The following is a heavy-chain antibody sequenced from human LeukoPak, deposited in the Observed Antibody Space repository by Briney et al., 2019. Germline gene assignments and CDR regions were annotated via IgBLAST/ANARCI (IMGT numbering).Heavy chain of an antibody. CDR1: GYTFTSYY. CDR2: INPSGGST. J-gene: IGHJ3*02. CDR3: AREATDILTGHDAFDI. D-gene: IGHD3-9*01. V-gene: IGHV1-46*01. Sequence: ASVKVSCKASGYTFTSYYMHWVRQAPGQGLEWMGIINPSGGSTSYAQKFQGRVTMTRDMSTSTVYMELSSLRSEDTAVYYCAREATDILTGHDAFDIWGQGTMVTVSS.